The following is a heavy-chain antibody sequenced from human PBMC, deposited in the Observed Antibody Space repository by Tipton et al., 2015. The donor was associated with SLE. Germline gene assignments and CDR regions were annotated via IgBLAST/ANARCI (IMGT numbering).Heavy chain of an antibody. D-gene: IGHD1-26*01. V-gene: IGHV3-30*03. CDR1: GFTFSDTW. CDR2: ISYDGSNK. Sequence: SLRLSCAASGFTFSDTWMNWVRQAPGKGLEWVAVISYDGSNKYYADSVKGRFTISRDNSKNTASLQMNSLRTEDTTIYFCTRQVDFGSYVLWDVWGKGTTVTVSS. J-gene: IGHJ6*04. CDR3: TRQVDFGSYVLWDV.